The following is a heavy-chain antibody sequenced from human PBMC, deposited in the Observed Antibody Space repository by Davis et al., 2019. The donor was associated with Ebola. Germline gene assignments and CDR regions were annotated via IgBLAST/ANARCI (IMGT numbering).Heavy chain of an antibody. D-gene: IGHD3-3*01. CDR3: ARGGFLEWLSDYYYYGMDV. J-gene: IGHJ6*02. V-gene: IGHV4-34*01. CDR1: GGSFSGYY. Sequence: SETLSLTCAVYGGSFSGYYWRWIRQPPGKGLEWIGEINHSGSTNYNPSLKSRVTISVDTSKNQFSLKLSYLTAADTAVYYCARGGFLEWLSDYYYYGMDVWGQGTTVTVSS. CDR2: INHSGST.